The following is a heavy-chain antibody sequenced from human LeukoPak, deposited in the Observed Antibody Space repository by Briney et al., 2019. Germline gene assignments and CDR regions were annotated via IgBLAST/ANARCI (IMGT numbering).Heavy chain of an antibody. D-gene: IGHD3-22*01. J-gene: IGHJ4*02. CDR1: GFTFSSYW. CDR3: AKAVGSQYYDSSGYYFPY. CDR2: KKEDGSEK. V-gene: IGHV3-7*03. Sequence: GGSLRLSCAASGFTFSSYWMNWVRQAPGKGLEWVGKKKEDGSEKYYVDSVKGRLTISRDNAKNSTDLQMDSLRGEDTAVYYCAKAVGSQYYDSSGYYFPYWGQGTLVTVSS.